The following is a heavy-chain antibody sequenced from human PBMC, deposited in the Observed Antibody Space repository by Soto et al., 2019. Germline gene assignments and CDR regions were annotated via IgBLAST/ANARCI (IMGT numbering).Heavy chain of an antibody. CDR3: ARDIPYPYYYDSSGYYHPAVDYYYYGMDV. CDR2: ISSSSSTI. D-gene: IGHD3-22*01. J-gene: IGHJ6*02. Sequence: GGSLRLSCAASGFTFSSYSMNWVRQAPGKGLEWVSYISSSSSTIYYADSVKGRFTISRDNAKNSLYLQMNSLRDEDTAVYYCARDIPYPYYYDSSGYYHPAVDYYYYGMDVWGQGTTVTVSS. CDR1: GFTFSSYS. V-gene: IGHV3-48*02.